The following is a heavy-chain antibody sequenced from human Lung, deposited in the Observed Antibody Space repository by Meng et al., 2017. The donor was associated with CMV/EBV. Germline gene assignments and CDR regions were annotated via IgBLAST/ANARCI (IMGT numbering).Heavy chain of an antibody. V-gene: IGHV3-33*01. J-gene: IGHJ6*02. CDR1: GFXFRNYG. D-gene: IGHD2-2*01. CDR2: IWSNGGTK. CDR3: ARHGVDLVPAASAYYYGMDV. Sequence: GGSXRLXXTASGFXFRNYGVHWVRQAPGKGLEWVAFIWSNGGTKFYADSVDGRFTISRDNAKNSLYLQMNSLRAEDTAVYYCARHGVDLVPAASAYYYGMDVWXQGTXVTVSS.